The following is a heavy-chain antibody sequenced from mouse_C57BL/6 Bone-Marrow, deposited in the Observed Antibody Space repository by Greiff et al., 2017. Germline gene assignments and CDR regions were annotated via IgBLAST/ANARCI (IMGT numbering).Heavy chain of an antibody. D-gene: IGHD2-4*01. CDR3: ARHERYYDYEVDLDY. Sequence: QVQLKESGAELVKPGASVKLSCKASGYIFTEYTIHWVKQRSGQGLEWIGWFYPGSGSIKYNERIKDKATLPADKSSNTVYMALSRLTSEDSAVYFCARHERYYDYEVDLDYWGQGTTLTVSS. CDR2: FYPGSGSI. J-gene: IGHJ2*01. V-gene: IGHV1-62-2*01. CDR1: GYIFTEYT.